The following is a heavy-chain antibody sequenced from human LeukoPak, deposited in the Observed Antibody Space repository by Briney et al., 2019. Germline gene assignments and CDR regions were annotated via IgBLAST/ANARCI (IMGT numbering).Heavy chain of an antibody. J-gene: IGHJ6*02. CDR3: ASRKRASGIAAAVMSRLYYYGMDV. V-gene: IGHV4-59*08. CDR1: GGSISSYY. D-gene: IGHD6-13*01. Sequence: SETLSLTCTVSGGSISSYYWSWIRQPPGKGLEWIGYIYYSGSTNYNPSLKSRVTISVDTSKNQFSLKLSSVTAADTAVYYCASRKRASGIAAAVMSRLYYYGMDVWGQGTTVTVSS. CDR2: IYYSGST.